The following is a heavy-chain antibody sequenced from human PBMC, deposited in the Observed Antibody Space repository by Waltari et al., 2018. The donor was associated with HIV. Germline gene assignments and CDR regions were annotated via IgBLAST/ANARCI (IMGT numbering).Heavy chain of an antibody. D-gene: IGHD5-18*01. V-gene: IGHV1-24*01. Sequence: QVQLVQSGAEVKKPGASVKVSCKVSGYTLTELSMHWVRKAPGKGLGWSGGFEPEECETNYAQKCRGRVTMTEETSTDTTYMELSSLRSEDTAVYYCATVRDTAMVTGWFDPWGQGTLVTVSS. CDR2: FEPEECET. J-gene: IGHJ5*02. CDR1: GYTLTELS. CDR3: ATVRDTAMVTGWFDP.